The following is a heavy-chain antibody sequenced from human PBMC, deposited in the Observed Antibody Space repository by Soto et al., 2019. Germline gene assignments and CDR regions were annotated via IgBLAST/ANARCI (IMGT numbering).Heavy chain of an antibody. V-gene: IGHV3-48*03. Sequence: GGSLRLSCAASGFTFSSYEMTWVRQAPGKGLEWISYITSGGTTYYADSAKGRFTISRDNAKNSLYLHLNSLTAEDTAIYYCARVLYATWSSFDYWGQGTLVTVSS. CDR2: ITSGGTT. CDR1: GFTFSSYE. D-gene: IGHD1-26*01. J-gene: IGHJ4*02. CDR3: ARVLYATWSSFDY.